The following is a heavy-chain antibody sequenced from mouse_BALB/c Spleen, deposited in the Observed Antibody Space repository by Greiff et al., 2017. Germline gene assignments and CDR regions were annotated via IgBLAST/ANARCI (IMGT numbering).Heavy chain of an antibody. V-gene: IGHV14-3*02. CDR2: IDPANGNT. J-gene: IGHJ4*01. CDR3: ARLITTKGNYAMDY. D-gene: IGHD2-4*01. CDR1: GFNIKDTY. Sequence: EVQLVESGAELVKPGASVKLSCTASGFNIKDTYMHWVKQRPEQGLEWIGRIDPANGNTKYDPKFQGKATITADTSSNTAYLQLSSLTSEDTAVYYCARLITTKGNYAMDYWGQGTSVTVSS.